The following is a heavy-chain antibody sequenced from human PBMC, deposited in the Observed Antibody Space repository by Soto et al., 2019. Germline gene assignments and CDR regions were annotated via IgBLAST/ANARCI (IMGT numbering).Heavy chain of an antibody. J-gene: IGHJ5*02. CDR1: GFTLSTHN. CDR3: ARDRDGYNSNWFDP. CDR2: ISTGSSYI. D-gene: IGHD5-12*01. Sequence: VRLVESGGGLVEPGGSLRLSCAASGFTLSTHNMNWVRQAPGKGLEWVSSISTGSSYIYYADSVKGRFTISRDNAQNSLYLQMNSLTVEDTAVYYCARDRDGYNSNWFDPWGRGTLVTVSS. V-gene: IGHV3-21*01.